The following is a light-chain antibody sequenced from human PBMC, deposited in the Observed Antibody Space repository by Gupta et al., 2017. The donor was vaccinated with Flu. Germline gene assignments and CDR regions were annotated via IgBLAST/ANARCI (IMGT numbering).Light chain of an antibody. CDR1: GSDVGAYDS. CDR2: DVS. J-gene: IGLJ2*01. Sequence: QSAATHPASVSESPVQSITSSCTGSGSDVGAYDSVSWYQHHPGKAPKLMIYDVSNRPSGVSNRFSGSKSGSTASLTISGLQADDEADYYCSSYTSSSTLLFGGGTKLTV. V-gene: IGLV2-14*01. CDR3: SSYTSSSTLL.